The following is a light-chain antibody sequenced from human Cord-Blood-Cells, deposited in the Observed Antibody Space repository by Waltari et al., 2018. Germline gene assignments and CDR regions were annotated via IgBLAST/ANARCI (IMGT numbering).Light chain of an antibody. V-gene: IGKV1-5*03. CDR2: KAS. CDR3: QQYNSYTWT. Sequence: DIQMTQSPSTLSASVGDRVTITCRASQSISSWLAWYQQKPGKAPKLLIYKASSLESGVLSRFSGSGSGTEFTLTISSLQPDDFATYYCQQYNSYTWTFCQGTKVEIK. CDR1: QSISSW. J-gene: IGKJ1*01.